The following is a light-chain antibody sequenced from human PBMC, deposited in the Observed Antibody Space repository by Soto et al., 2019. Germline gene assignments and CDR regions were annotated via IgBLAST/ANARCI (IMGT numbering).Light chain of an antibody. V-gene: IGLV2-14*03. CDR3: SSYTTSNTRQIV. CDR2: DVS. J-gene: IGLJ1*01. CDR1: SSDVGGYNY. Sequence: SVLTQPASVSGSPGQSITISFPGTSSDVGGYNYVSWYQHHPGKAPKLIIYDVSNRPSGVSNRFSGSKSGNTASLTISGLQPEDEADYYCSSYTTSNTRQIVFGTGTKVTVL.